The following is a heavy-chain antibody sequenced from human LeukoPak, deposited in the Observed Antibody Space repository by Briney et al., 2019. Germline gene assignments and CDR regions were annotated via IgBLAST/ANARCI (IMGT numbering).Heavy chain of an antibody. V-gene: IGHV4-30-4*01. J-gene: IGHJ4*02. Sequence: PSQTLSLTCTVSGGSISSGDYYWSWIRQPPGKGLEWIGYIYYSGSTYYNPSLKSRVTISVDTSKNQFSLKLSSVTATDTAVYYCAREERYSGSYYDYWGQGTLVTVSS. D-gene: IGHD1-26*01. CDR1: GGSISSGDYY. CDR2: IYYSGST. CDR3: AREERYSGSYYDY.